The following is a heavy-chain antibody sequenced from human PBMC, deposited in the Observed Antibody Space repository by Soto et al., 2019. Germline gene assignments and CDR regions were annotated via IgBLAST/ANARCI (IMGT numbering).Heavy chain of an antibody. Sequence: ASVKVSCKASGGTFSSYAISWVRQAPVQGLEWMGWVIPIFGTANYAQKFQGRVTITADKSTSTAYMELSSLRSEDTAVYYCARNFPGIAGASTGDSYYYGMDVWGKGTTVTVSS. CDR1: GGTFSSYA. V-gene: IGHV1-69*06. D-gene: IGHD6-13*01. CDR3: ARNFPGIAGASTGDSYYYGMDV. J-gene: IGHJ6*04. CDR2: VIPIFGTA.